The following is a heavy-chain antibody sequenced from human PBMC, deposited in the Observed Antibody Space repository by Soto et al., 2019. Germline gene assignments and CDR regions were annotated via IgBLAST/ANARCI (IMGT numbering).Heavy chain of an antibody. D-gene: IGHD6-19*01. CDR2: IWYDGSNI. J-gene: IGHJ4*02. CDR3: ARDREQWLVGYYFDS. CDR1: GFTFSRYG. Sequence: QVQLVESGGGVVQPGRSLRLSCAASGFTFSRYGMHWVRQAPGRGLEWVAVIWYDGSNIYYADSVKGRFTISRDNSKDTLALQMNSLRAEDTAVYYCARDREQWLVGYYFDSWGQGTLVTVSS. V-gene: IGHV3-33*01.